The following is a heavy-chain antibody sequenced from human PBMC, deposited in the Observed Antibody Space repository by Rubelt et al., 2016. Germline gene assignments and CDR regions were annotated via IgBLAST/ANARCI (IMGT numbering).Heavy chain of an antibody. CDR3: ASSYLGSYLDY. D-gene: IGHD1-26*01. J-gene: IGHJ4*02. CDR1: GGSISSYY. Sequence: QVQLQESGPGLVKPSETLSLTCTVSGGSISSYYWSWIRQPPGKGLEWIGEINHSGSTNYNPSLKSRVTISVDTSKNQFSLKLSFGTAADTAVYYCASSYLGSYLDYWGQGTLVTVSS. V-gene: IGHV4-59*12. CDR2: INHSGST.